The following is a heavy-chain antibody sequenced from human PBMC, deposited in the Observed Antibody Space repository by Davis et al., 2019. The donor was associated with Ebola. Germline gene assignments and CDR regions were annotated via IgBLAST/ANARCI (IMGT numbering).Heavy chain of an antibody. Sequence: SVKVSCKASGGTFNSYAINWVRQALGQGLDWMGGIIPFFGTPNYAQKFLGRVTMTADESTSTAYMELSSLRSDDTAVYYCARERYCLTSSCYLAYWGQGTLVTVSS. CDR3: ARERYCLTSSCYLAY. J-gene: IGHJ4*02. V-gene: IGHV1-69*13. CDR2: IIPFFGTP. D-gene: IGHD2-2*01. CDR1: GGTFNSYA.